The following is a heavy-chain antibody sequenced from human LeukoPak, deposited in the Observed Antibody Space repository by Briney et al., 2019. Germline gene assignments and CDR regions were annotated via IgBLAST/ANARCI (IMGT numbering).Heavy chain of an antibody. Sequence: ASVKVSCKASGYTFTSCDIDWVRHAPGQGLEWRGLMNPNCGNTGYAQKFQGRVTMTRNTSISTAYMELSSLRSEDTAVYYCARSGPGDSSGYYCAGPYFDYWGQGTLVTVSS. CDR2: MNPNCGNT. V-gene: IGHV1-8*01. CDR3: ARSGPGDSSGYYCAGPYFDY. D-gene: IGHD3-22*01. J-gene: IGHJ4*02. CDR1: GYTFTSCD.